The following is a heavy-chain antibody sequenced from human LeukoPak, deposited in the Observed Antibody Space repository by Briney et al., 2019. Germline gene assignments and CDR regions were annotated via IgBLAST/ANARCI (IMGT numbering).Heavy chain of an antibody. CDR3: ARGDYDSGGYYADY. V-gene: IGHV3-64*01. D-gene: IGHD3-22*01. CDR2: ISSDGGTT. CDR1: GFTFSGYP. J-gene: IGHJ4*02. Sequence: GGSLRLSCAASGFTFSGYPMYWVRQAPGKGLEYVSAISSDGGTTYYANSVKDRFTISRDNSKNTLYLQMGSLRAEDMAVYYCARGDYDSGGYYADYWGQGTLVTVSS.